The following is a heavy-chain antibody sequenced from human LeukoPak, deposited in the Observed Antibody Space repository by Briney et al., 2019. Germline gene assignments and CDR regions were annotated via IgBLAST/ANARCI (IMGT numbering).Heavy chain of an antibody. CDR2: ISNSGGST. Sequence: PGGSLRLSCAASGFTFSTYAMSWVRQAPGKGLEWVSGISNSGGSTYYADSVKGRFTISRDNSKNTLYLQMNSLRAEGTAVYYCARDRRGWTTENFDYWGQGTLVTVSS. CDR1: GFTFSTYA. V-gene: IGHV3-23*01. J-gene: IGHJ4*02. D-gene: IGHD3/OR15-3a*01. CDR3: ARDRRGWTTENFDY.